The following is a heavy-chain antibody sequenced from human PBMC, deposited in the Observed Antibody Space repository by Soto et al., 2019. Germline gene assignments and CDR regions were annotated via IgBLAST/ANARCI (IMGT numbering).Heavy chain of an antibody. CDR1: GDSITSNNW. V-gene: IGHV4-4*02. CDR2: IHHDGST. D-gene: IGHD2-21*02. CDR3: ATYDVGTIIQDY. Sequence: KTSETLSLTCAVSGDSITSNNWWSWVRQPPGKGLEWIGEIHHDGSTNYNPSLKSRVTISENTSKNHFSLELSSVTAADTAVYYCATYDVGTIIQDYWGQGTLVTVSS. J-gene: IGHJ4*02.